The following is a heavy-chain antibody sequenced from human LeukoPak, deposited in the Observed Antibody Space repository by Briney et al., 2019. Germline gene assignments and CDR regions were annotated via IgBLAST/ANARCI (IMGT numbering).Heavy chain of an antibody. CDR2: ISSTSGYI. Sequence: GGSLRLSCAPSGLSFSSYTIHWVRQAPGKGLEWVSSISSTSGYIHYADSVKGRFTISRDNAKNSLYLQMNSLRAEDTAVYYCAREESGSVAYGMDVWGQGTTVTVSS. CDR1: GLSFSSYT. J-gene: IGHJ6*02. D-gene: IGHD3-10*01. V-gene: IGHV3-21*01. CDR3: AREESGSVAYGMDV.